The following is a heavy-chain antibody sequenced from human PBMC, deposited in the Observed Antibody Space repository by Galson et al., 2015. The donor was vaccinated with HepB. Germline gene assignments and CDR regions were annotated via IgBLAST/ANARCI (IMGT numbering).Heavy chain of an antibody. J-gene: IGHJ4*02. Sequence: SLRLSCAASGFTFSSYWMSWVRQAPGKGLEWVAYIKQDGSEKYYVDSVKGRFTISRDNAKNSLYLQMNSLRAEDTAVYYCARIPRRDGYTTFDYWGQGTLVTVSS. CDR3: ARIPRRDGYTTFDY. CDR1: GFTFSSYW. CDR2: IKQDGSEK. D-gene: IGHD5-24*01. V-gene: IGHV3-7*01.